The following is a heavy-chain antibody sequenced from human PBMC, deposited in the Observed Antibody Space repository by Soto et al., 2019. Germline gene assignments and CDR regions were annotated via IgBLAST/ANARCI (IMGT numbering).Heavy chain of an antibody. J-gene: IGHJ4*02. D-gene: IGHD3-3*01. CDR1: GGSISGHF. CDR3: ARDNVWSGFYSFFDN. CDR2: IYSSGNT. V-gene: IGHV4-4*07. Sequence: SVTLSLTCTASGGSISGHFWSWIRQPAGKKLEWIGRIYSSGNTIYSPSLKTRLTMSVDTSKNQFSLDLTSVTAADTAVYYCARDNVWSGFYSFFDNWGQGTLVAVSS.